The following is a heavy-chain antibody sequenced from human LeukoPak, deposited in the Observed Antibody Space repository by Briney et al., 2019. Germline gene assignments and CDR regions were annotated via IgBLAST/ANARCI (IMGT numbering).Heavy chain of an antibody. J-gene: IGHJ4*02. CDR2: ISGSGDNT. D-gene: IGHD3-22*01. CDR1: GFTFSSYA. V-gene: IGHV3-23*01. CDR3: AKGSYCDSSGSFYFDY. Sequence: GGSLRLSCAASGFTFSSYAMSWVRQAPGKGLEWVSGISGSGDNTCYADSVKGRFTISRDNSKNTLYVQVNSLGTEDTAAYYCAKGSYCDSSGSFYFDYWGQGTLVTVSS.